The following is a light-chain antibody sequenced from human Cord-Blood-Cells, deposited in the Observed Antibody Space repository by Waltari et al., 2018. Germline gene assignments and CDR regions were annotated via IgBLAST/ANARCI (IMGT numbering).Light chain of an antibody. Sequence: QSALTQPRSVSGSPGQSVTISCPGTTSAVGGYNYFSWYQQHPGKAPKLMIYDVSKRPSGVPDRFSGSKSGNTASLTISGLQAEDEADYYCCSYAGSYTWVFGTGTKVAVL. J-gene: IGLJ1*01. CDR1: TSAVGGYNY. V-gene: IGLV2-11*01. CDR3: CSYAGSYTWV. CDR2: DVS.